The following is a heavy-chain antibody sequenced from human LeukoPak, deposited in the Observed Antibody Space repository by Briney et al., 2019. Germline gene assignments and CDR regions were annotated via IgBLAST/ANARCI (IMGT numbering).Heavy chain of an antibody. J-gene: IGHJ4*02. D-gene: IGHD6-19*01. CDR3: ASFDYSSGLPTN. Sequence: GSLRLSCAASGFTFSSYWMHWVRQAPGKGLVWVSRINTDGSSTSYADSVKGRFTISRDNAENTLYLQMNSLRAEDTAVYYCASFDYSSGLPTNWGQGTLVTVSS. CDR1: GFTFSSYW. CDR2: INTDGSST. V-gene: IGHV3-74*01.